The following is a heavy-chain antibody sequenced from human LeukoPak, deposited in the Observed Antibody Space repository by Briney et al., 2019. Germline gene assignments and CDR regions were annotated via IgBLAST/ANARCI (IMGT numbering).Heavy chain of an antibody. CDR3: AKDMDVGGYGSGSY. D-gene: IGHD3-10*01. V-gene: IGHV3-30*02. CDR2: IRYDGSNK. J-gene: IGHJ4*02. CDR1: GFTFSRNS. Sequence: PGGSLRLSCAGSGFTFSRNSMNWVRQAPGKGLEWVAFIRYDGSNKYYADSVKGRFTNSRDNSKNTLYLQMNSLRTEDTTVYYCAKDMDVGGYGSGSYWGQGTLVTVSS.